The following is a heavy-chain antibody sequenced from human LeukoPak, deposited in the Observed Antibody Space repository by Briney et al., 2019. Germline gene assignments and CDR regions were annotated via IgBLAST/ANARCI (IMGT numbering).Heavy chain of an antibody. V-gene: IGHV3-23*01. CDR3: AKCGNSGCHLIDY. Sequence: LSLTCTVSGGSISSGGYYWSWVRQAPGKGLEWVSAISGRTGSTYYSDSVKGRFTISRDNSKSTLYLQMDSLRAEDTAVYYCAKCGNSGCHLIDYWGQGTLVTVSS. CDR1: GGSISSGGYY. J-gene: IGHJ4*02. D-gene: IGHD5-12*01. CDR2: ISGRTGST.